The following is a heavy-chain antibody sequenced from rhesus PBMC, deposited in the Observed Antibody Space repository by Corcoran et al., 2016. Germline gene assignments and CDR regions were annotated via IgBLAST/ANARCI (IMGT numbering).Heavy chain of an antibody. V-gene: IGHV4-73*01. J-gene: IGHJ4*01. D-gene: IGHD4-29*01. CDR2: IYGNSAST. Sequence: QVQLQQWGEGLVKPSETLSLTCAVYGGSISGYYYWSWIRQPPGKGLEWIGYIYGNSASTNYNPSRKNRVTISKDPSKNQFSLKLSSVTAADTAVYYCAREGTVADDYWGQGVLVTVSS. CDR3: AREGTVADDY. CDR1: GGSISGYYY.